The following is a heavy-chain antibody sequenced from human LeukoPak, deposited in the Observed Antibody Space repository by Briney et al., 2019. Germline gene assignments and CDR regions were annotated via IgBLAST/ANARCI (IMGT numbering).Heavy chain of an antibody. V-gene: IGHV3-23*01. Sequence: PGGSLRLSCAASGFILNNYAMSWVRQAPGKGLEWVSAISGSGDSTYYADSVKGRFTISRDNSKNTLYLQMNSLRDEDTAIYYCARRATPSPHFDYWGQGTLVAVSS. CDR2: ISGSGDST. CDR1: GFILNNYA. J-gene: IGHJ4*02. D-gene: IGHD2-15*01. CDR3: ARRATPSPHFDY.